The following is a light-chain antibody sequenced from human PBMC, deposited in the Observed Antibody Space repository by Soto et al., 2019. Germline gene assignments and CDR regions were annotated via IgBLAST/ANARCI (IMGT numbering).Light chain of an antibody. CDR1: RSDVGGYKY. CDR2: DVT. CDR3: CSYAGSYTYV. J-gene: IGLJ1*01. V-gene: IGLV2-11*01. Sequence: QSALTQPRSVSGSPGQSVTISCTGTRSDVGGYKYVSWYQHHPGKAPKVMIYDVTKRPSGVPDRFSGSKSGNTASLTISGLQAEDEADYYCCSYAGSYTYVFGTGTKLTVL.